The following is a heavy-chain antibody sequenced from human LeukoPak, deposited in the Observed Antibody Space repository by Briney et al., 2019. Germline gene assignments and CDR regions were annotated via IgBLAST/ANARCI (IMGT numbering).Heavy chain of an antibody. CDR3: TRVCASSGDCLFDY. J-gene: IGHJ4*02. D-gene: IGHD2-21*01. Sequence: SETLSLTCTVSGYSISSGYYWGWIRQPPGKGLEWIGSIYHSGSTYYNPSLKSRVTISVDTSKNQFSLKLSSVTAADTAVYYCTRVCASSGDCLFDYWGQGTLVTVSS. CDR1: GYSISSGYY. CDR2: IYHSGST. V-gene: IGHV4-38-2*02.